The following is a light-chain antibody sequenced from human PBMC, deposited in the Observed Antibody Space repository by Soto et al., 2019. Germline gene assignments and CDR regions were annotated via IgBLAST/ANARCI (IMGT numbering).Light chain of an antibody. J-gene: IGKJ4*01. V-gene: IGKV1-12*01. CDR3: QQSYSTPPT. CDR2: DAS. Sequence: IQMTQSPTSVSASIGDRVTITCRASQDINNWLAWYQQKPGKAPKLLIYDASDLQSGVPSRFTGSGSGADFTLTISSLQPEDFASYYCQQSYSTPPTFGGGTKVEIK. CDR1: QDINNW.